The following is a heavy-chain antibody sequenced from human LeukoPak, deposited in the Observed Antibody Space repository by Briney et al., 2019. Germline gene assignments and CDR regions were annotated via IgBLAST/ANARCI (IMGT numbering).Heavy chain of an antibody. CDR1: GYTFTSYY. CDR2: IIPLFGTA. J-gene: IGHJ4*02. CDR3: AREWAGYGSGSYYYY. Sequence: ASVKVSCKASGYTFTSYYMHWVRQAPGQGLEWMGGIIPLFGTANYAQKFLGRVIITADESTSTTYMYLSSLKSDDTAVYYCAREWAGYGSGSYYYYWGQGTLVTVSS. V-gene: IGHV1-69*13. D-gene: IGHD3-10*01.